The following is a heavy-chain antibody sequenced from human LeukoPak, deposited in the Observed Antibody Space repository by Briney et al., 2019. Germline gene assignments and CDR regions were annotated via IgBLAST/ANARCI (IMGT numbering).Heavy chain of an antibody. CDR3: ARVGDSSGYYYI. CDR1: GGSISSGDYY. Sequence: PSQTLSLTCTVSGGSISSGDYYWSWIRQPPGKGLEWIGYIYYSGSTNYNPSLKSRVTISVDTSKNQFSLKLSSVTAADTAVYYCARVGDSSGYYYIWGQGTLVTVSS. J-gene: IGHJ4*02. V-gene: IGHV4-61*08. D-gene: IGHD3-22*01. CDR2: IYYSGST.